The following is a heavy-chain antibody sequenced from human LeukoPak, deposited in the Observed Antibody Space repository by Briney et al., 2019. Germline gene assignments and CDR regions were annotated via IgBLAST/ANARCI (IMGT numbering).Heavy chain of an antibody. Sequence: GGSLRLSCAGSGFPFSGFSMNWVRQTPGKGLEWVSSMSILSGITYYAESVKGRFTVSRDNAKNLLHLQMNSLRVEDTAIYYCAREFEYSTSGAGYWGQGTLVTVSS. CDR1: GFPFSGFS. CDR3: AREFEYSTSGAGY. V-gene: IGHV3-21*01. J-gene: IGHJ4*02. CDR2: MSILSGIT. D-gene: IGHD6-6*01.